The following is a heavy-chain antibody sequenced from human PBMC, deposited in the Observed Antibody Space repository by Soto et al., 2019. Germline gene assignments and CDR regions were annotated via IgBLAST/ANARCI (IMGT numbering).Heavy chain of an antibody. CDR1: GFTFSTYP. Sequence: GGSLRLSCAASGFTFSTYPMTWVRQAPGKGLEWVSTISGSGGATYYAASVRGRFTISRDNSKNTLYLQMNSLRAEDTAMYYCARETWMDRSFDYWGQGTLVTVSS. CDR3: ARETWMDRSFDY. CDR2: ISGSGGAT. D-gene: IGHD2-2*03. J-gene: IGHJ4*02. V-gene: IGHV3-23*01.